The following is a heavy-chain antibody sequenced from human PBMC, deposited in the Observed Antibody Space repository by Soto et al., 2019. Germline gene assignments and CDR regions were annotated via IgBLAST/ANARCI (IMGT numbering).Heavy chain of an antibody. J-gene: IGHJ4*02. V-gene: IGHV1-69*02. CDR1: GGTFSSYT. CDR3: ARGDGYYGSYYFDY. D-gene: IGHD3-10*01. Sequence: QVQLVQSGAEVKKPGSSVKVSCKASGGTFSSYTISWVRQARGQGLEWMGRIIPILGIANYAQKFQGRVTITADKSTSTAYMELSSLRSEDTAVYYCARGDGYYGSYYFDYWAQGTLVTVSS. CDR2: IIPILGIA.